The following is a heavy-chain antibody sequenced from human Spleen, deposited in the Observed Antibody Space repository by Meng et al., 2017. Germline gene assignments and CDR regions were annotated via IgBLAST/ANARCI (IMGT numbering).Heavy chain of an antibody. CDR1: GFTFSTYA. J-gene: IGHJ4*02. V-gene: IGHV3-23*01. D-gene: IGHD3-9*01. Sequence: GESLKISCAASGFTFSTYAMNWVRQAPGKGLEWVSGISGSGGNTYYADSVKGRFTISRDNAKNSLYLQMNSLRAEDTALYYCARKPNYDILTGYLYYFDYWGQGTLVTVSS. CDR2: ISGSGGNT. CDR3: ARKPNYDILTGYLYYFDY.